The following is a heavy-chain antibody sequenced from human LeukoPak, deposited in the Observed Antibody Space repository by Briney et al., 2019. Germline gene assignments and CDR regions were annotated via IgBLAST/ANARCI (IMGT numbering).Heavy chain of an antibody. Sequence: ASVKVSCKASGYTFTGYYMHWVRQAPGQGLEWMGWISACNGNTNYAQKLQGRVTMTTDTSTSTAYMELRSLRSDDTAVYYCASHSYARGSFDYWGQGTLVTVSS. CDR2: ISACNGNT. D-gene: IGHD5-18*01. V-gene: IGHV1-18*04. CDR1: GYTFTGYY. CDR3: ASHSYARGSFDY. J-gene: IGHJ4*02.